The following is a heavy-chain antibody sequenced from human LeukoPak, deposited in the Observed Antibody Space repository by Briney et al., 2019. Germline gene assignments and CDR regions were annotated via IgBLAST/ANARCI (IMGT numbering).Heavy chain of an antibody. Sequence: ASVKVSCKASGYTFTSYDINWVRQATGQGLEWMGWMNPNSGNTGYAQKFQGRVTMTRNTSISTAYMELSSLRSEDTAVYYCVRGGGPKYSSSWSRWFDPWGQGTLVTVSS. CDR1: GYTFTSYD. J-gene: IGHJ5*02. V-gene: IGHV1-8*01. CDR2: MNPNSGNT. D-gene: IGHD6-13*01. CDR3: VRGGGPKYSSSWSRWFDP.